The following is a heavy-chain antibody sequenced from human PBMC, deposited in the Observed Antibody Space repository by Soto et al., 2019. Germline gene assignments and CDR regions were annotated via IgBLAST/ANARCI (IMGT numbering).Heavy chain of an antibody. CDR1: GFTFSSSG. CDR3: AKDSGWLHYY. V-gene: IGHV3-23*01. CDR2: ITDSGGST. D-gene: IGHD5-12*01. Sequence: GGSLRLSCAASGFTFSSSGMSWVRQAPGKGLEWVSGITDSGGSTYYVDSVKGRFTISRDNSKNTLSLEMNSLRAEDTAVYYCAKDSGWLHYYWGQGTLVTVSS. J-gene: IGHJ4*02.